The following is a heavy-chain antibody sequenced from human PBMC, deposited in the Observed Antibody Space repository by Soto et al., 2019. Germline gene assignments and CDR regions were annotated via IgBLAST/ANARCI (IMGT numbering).Heavy chain of an antibody. J-gene: IGHJ5*02. CDR3: ASMESLVPAAMGGFDP. CDR1: GGSSSGYD. CDR2: IYYSGST. Sequence: SETLCLTCTVAGGSSSGYDWSWIRQPPGKGLEWIGYIYYSGSTNYNPSLKSRVTISVDTSKNQFSLKLSSVTAADTAVYYCASMESLVPAAMGGFDPWGQGTLVTVSS. V-gene: IGHV4-59*08. D-gene: IGHD2-2*01.